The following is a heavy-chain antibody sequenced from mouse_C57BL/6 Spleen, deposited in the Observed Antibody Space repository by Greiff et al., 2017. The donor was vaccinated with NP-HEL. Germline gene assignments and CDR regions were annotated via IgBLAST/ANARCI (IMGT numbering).Heavy chain of an antibody. CDR3: ASGDDGYSAWVAY. CDR1: GYTFTSYW. Sequence: QVQLQQPGAELVKPGASVKLSCKASGYTFTSYWMHWVKQRPGRGLEWIGRIDPNSGGTKYNEKFKSKATLTVDKPSSTAYIQLSRLTSEYSAVNYWASGDDGYSAWVAYWGQGTLVTVSA. J-gene: IGHJ3*01. D-gene: IGHD2-3*01. V-gene: IGHV1-72*01. CDR2: IDPNSGGT.